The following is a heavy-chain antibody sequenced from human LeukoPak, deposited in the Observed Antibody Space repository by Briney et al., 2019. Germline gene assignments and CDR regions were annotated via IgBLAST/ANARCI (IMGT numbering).Heavy chain of an antibody. CDR3: ASSYYYDSSGYYFPN. V-gene: IGHV4-30-2*01. J-gene: IGHJ4*02. CDR1: GDSISSGGYS. CDR2: IYHSGST. D-gene: IGHD3-22*01. Sequence: SETLSRTCAVSGDSISSGGYSWSWIRQPPGKGRWWIAYIYHSGSTYNHPSLKSRVTISVDRSKNQFSLKLSSVTAADTAVYYCASSYYYDSSGYYFPNWGQGTLVTVSS.